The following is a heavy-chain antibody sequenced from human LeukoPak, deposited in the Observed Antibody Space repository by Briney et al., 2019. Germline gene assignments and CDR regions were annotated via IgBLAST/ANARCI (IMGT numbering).Heavy chain of an antibody. V-gene: IGHV4-4*02. CDR2: IYHSGST. CDR3: ARGYSGIQLWPYYYYGMDV. J-gene: IGHJ6*02. Sequence: PSGTLSLTCAVSGGSISSSNWWSWVRQPPGKGLEWIGEIYHSGSTNYNPSLKSRVTISVDKSKNQFSLKLSSVTAADTAVYYCARGYSGIQLWPYYYYGMDVWGQGTTVTVSS. D-gene: IGHD5-18*01. CDR1: GGSISSSNW.